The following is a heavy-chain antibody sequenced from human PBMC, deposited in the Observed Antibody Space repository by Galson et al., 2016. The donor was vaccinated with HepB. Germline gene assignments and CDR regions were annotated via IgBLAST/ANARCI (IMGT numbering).Heavy chain of an antibody. J-gene: IGHJ4*02. CDR1: GFTFSIQA. D-gene: IGHD3-16*01. V-gene: IGHV3-23*01. Sequence: LRLSCAASGFTFSIQAMSWVRQAPGKGLEWVSLIGGTRGRTYYADSVKGRFTISRDNSKNTLYLQMNSLRAEDTAVYYCAKRGVWDVHYFDYWGQGTLVTVSS. CDR2: IGGTRGRT. CDR3: AKRGVWDVHYFDY.